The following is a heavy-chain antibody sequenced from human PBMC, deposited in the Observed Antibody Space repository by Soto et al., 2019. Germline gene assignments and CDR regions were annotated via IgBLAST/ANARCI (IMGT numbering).Heavy chain of an antibody. CDR1: GFTFSIYS. CDR3: AREGGYCSSTSCYTYYYYGMDV. V-gene: IGHV3-48*02. Sequence: GGSLRLSCAASGFTFSIYSMNWVRQAPGKGLQWVSYISSGSDTIYYADSLKGRFTISRDNAKNSLYLQMNSLRDDDTAVYYCAREGGYCSSTSCYTYYYYGMDVWGQGTTVTVSS. J-gene: IGHJ6*02. D-gene: IGHD2-2*02. CDR2: ISSGSDTI.